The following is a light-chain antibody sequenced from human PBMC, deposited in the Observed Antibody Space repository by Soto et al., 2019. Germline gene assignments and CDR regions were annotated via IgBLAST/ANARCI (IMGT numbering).Light chain of an antibody. CDR1: QGSHTA. V-gene: IGKV1D-13*01. J-gene: IGKJ5*01. CDR3: QQFSKYPHV. Sequence: AIQLTQSPSSLSASGGDRVIITCXASQGSHTALSWYQQKPGNAPMLLIDDASTVEAGVPSRFSGSGSGTDFTLTSSSLQPEDFAIYYCQQFSKYPHVFGQGTRLEIK. CDR2: DAS.